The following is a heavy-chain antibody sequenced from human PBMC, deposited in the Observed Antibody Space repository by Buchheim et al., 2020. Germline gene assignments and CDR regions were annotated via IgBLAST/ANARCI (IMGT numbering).Heavy chain of an antibody. V-gene: IGHV3-30-3*01. D-gene: IGHD2-2*01. CDR2: ISYDGSNK. J-gene: IGHJ4*02. Sequence: QVQLVESGGGVVQPGRSLRLSCAASGFTFSSYAMHWVRQAPGKGLEWVAVISYDGSNKYYADSVKGRFTISRDNSKNTLYLQMNSLRAEDTAVYYCARDSGVVPAARGSFDYWGQGTL. CDR1: GFTFSSYA. CDR3: ARDSGVVPAARGSFDY.